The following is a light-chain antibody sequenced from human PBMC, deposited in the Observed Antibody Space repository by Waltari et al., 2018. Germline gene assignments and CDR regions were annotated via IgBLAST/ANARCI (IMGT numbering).Light chain of an antibody. V-gene: IGLV2-14*03. CDR2: DVR. CDR1: SSDVGGYKY. J-gene: IGLJ2*01. CDR3: TSYTSSSSSAYVV. Sequence: QSALTQPASVSGSPGQSITISCTGTSSDVGGYKYVSWYQHHPGKAPKLLLYDVRKRPSGVSNRFSGSKSGNTASLTSSGLQSEDEADYYCTSYTSSSSSAYVVFGGGTKLTVL.